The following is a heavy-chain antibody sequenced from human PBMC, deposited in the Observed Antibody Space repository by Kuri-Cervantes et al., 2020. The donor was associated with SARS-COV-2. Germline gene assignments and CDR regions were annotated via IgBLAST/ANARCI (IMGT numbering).Heavy chain of an antibody. Sequence: SVKVSCKASGGTFSSYTISWVRQAPGQGLEWMGGIIPIFGTANYAQKFQGRVTITADKSTSTAYMELSSLRSEDTAVYYCANAVAGIRFDYWGQGTLVTVSS. J-gene: IGHJ4*02. V-gene: IGHV1-69*06. CDR1: GGTFSSYT. D-gene: IGHD6-19*01. CDR3: ANAVAGIRFDY. CDR2: IIPIFGTA.